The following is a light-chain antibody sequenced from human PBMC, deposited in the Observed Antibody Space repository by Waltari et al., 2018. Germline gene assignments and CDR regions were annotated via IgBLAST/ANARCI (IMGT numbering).Light chain of an antibody. J-gene: IGLJ3*02. CDR2: ANN. V-gene: IGLV1-40*01. CDR1: TSNTGAGYG. CDR3: QSYDKTLSAWV. Sequence: QSVLTQPPSVSGAPGQRVTVSCTGSTSNTGAGYGVQWYQQFPGGAPKLVIYANNNRPSGVPDRFSATKSGSSASLAITGLQAEDEADYYCQSYDKTLSAWVFGGGTRLTVL.